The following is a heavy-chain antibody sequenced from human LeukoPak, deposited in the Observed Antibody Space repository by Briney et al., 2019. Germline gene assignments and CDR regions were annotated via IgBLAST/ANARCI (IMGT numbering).Heavy chain of an antibody. Sequence: PSETLSLTCAVYGGSFSGYYWSWIRQPPGKGLEWIGEINHSGSTNYNPSLKSRVTISVDTSKNQFSLKLSSVTAADTAVYYCARVGREELLIRKYYFVYWGQGALVTVSS. CDR3: ARVGREELLIRKYYFVY. CDR1: GGSFSGYY. CDR2: INHSGST. V-gene: IGHV4-34*01. D-gene: IGHD1-26*01. J-gene: IGHJ4*02.